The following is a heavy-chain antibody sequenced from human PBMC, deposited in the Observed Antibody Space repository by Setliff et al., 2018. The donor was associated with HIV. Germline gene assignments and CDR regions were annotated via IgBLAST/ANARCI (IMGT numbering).Heavy chain of an antibody. J-gene: IGHJ3*01. CDR3: ARCDGRSMNAFQI. CDR1: DYTFTTYW. CDR2: IYPDGSDI. D-gene: IGHD2-21*01. V-gene: IGHV5-51*01. Sequence: PGESLKISCKALDYTFTTYWIAWVRQMPGEGLEWMGIIYPDGSDIRYNPSFQNQITISADKSIATAYLQLNNLKASDTATYYCARCDGRSMNAFQIWGPGTMVTVSS.